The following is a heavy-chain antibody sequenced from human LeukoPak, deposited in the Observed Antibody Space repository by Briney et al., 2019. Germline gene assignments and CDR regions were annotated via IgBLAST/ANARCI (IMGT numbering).Heavy chain of an antibody. CDR1: GFTVSSNY. J-gene: IGHJ3*02. Sequence: GGSLRLSCAASGFTVSSNYMNWVRQAPGKGLEWVSVIYSGGSTYYADSMKGRFTISRDYSKNTLYLQMNSLRAEDTAVYYCAREISSGWTAIVRRRDAFDIWGQGTMVTVSS. CDR3: AREISSGWTAIVRRRDAFDI. V-gene: IGHV3-66*02. CDR2: IYSGGST. D-gene: IGHD5-18*01.